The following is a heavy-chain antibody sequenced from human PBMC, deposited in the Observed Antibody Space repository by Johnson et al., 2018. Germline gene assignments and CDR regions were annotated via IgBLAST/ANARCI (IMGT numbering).Heavy chain of an antibody. CDR1: GFTFSSYG. CDR3: AKGDYGDYVRDYYYYMDV. V-gene: IGHV3-30*18. CDR2: ISYDGSNK. Sequence: QVQLVESGGGVVQPGRSLRLSCAASGFTFSSYGMHWVRQAPGKGLEWVAVISYDGSNKYYADSVKGRFTISRDNSKNTLYLQMNRLRAEDTAVYYCAKGDYGDYVRDYYYYMDVWGKGTTVTVSS. J-gene: IGHJ6*03. D-gene: IGHD4-17*01.